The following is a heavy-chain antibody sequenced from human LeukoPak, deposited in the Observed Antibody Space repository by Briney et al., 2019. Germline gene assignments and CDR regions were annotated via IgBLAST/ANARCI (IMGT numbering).Heavy chain of an antibody. CDR1: GGSISSYY. Sequence: SETLSLTCTVSGGSISSYYWSWIRQPPGKGLEWIGEINHSGSTNYNPSLKSRVTISVDTSKNQFSLKLSSVTAADTAVYYCARHVKVEAGYSSSWYISYYYYMDVWGKGTTVTISS. J-gene: IGHJ6*03. CDR3: ARHVKVEAGYSSSWYISYYYYMDV. D-gene: IGHD6-13*01. V-gene: IGHV4-34*01. CDR2: INHSGST.